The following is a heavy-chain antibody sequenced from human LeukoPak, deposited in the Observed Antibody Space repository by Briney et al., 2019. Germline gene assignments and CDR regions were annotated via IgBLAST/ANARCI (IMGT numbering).Heavy chain of an antibody. J-gene: IGHJ4*02. D-gene: IGHD6-19*01. CDR2: ISSSSTTI. CDR3: VRRAPGFSSGWLDY. Sequence: PGGSLRLSCAASGFTLSSYSINWVRQAPGKGLEWVSYISSSSTTIFYADSVKGRFTISRDNLKNTLYLQMGSLRAEDMALYYCVRRAPGFSSGWLDYWGQGTLVTVSS. CDR1: GFTLSSYS. V-gene: IGHV3-48*01.